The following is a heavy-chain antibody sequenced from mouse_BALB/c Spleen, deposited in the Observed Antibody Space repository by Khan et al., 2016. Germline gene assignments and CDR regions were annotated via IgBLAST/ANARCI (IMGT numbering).Heavy chain of an antibody. CDR1: GFTFSTYA. V-gene: IGHV5-6-5*01. CDR2: ISSGGST. CDR3: ARERILRNHFVH. D-gene: IGHD1-1*01. Sequence: EVELVESGGGLVKPGGSLKLSCAASGFTFSTYAMSWVRQTPERRLEWVASISSGGSTYYQDSVKGRFTISRDNARNILYLQMSSLRADDTAIDYCARERILRNHFVHWGQGTTLTVSS. J-gene: IGHJ2*01.